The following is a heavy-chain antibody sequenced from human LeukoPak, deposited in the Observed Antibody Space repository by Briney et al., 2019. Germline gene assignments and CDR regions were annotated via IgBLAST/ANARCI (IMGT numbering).Heavy chain of an antibody. D-gene: IGHD3-10*01. Sequence: GGSLRLSCAASGFTFSSYAMHWVRQAPGQGLEWLGIINPSGGSTSYAQKFQGRVTMTRDTSTSTVYMELSSLRSEDTAVYYCARSMVRGINYYFDYWGQGTLVTVSS. CDR1: GFTFSSYA. CDR3: ARSMVRGINYYFDY. V-gene: IGHV1-46*03. J-gene: IGHJ4*02. CDR2: INPSGGST.